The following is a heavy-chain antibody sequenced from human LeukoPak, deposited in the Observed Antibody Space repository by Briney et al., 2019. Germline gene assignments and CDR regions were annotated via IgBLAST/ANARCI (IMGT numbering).Heavy chain of an antibody. V-gene: IGHV3-23*01. D-gene: IGHD6-19*01. CDR3: AKDSTGVAATDY. Sequence: PGGSLRLSCAASGFTFSSYVMSWVRQTPGKGLEWVSATSGDGGSTYYADSVKGRFTVSRDNSQNTLYLQINSLRAEDTAVYYCAKDSTGVAATDYWCQGTLVTVSS. CDR2: TSGDGGST. J-gene: IGHJ4*02. CDR1: GFTFSSYV.